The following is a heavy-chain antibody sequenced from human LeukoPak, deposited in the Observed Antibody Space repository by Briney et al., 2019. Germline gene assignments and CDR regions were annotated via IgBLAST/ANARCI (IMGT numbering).Heavy chain of an antibody. CDR2: IWYDGSNK. Sequence: GGSLRLSCAASGFTFSSYGMHWVRQAPGKGLEWVAVIWYDGSNKYYADSVKGRFTTSRDNSKNTLYLQMNSLRAEDTAVYYCARDRCGGSCYPPDWGQGTLVTVSS. CDR1: GFTFSSYG. CDR3: ARDRCGGSCYPPD. V-gene: IGHV3-33*01. J-gene: IGHJ4*02. D-gene: IGHD2-15*01.